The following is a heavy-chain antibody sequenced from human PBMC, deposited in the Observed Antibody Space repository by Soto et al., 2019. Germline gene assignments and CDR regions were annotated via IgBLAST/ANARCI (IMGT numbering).Heavy chain of an antibody. CDR1: GFTFSSYA. D-gene: IGHD3-3*01. CDR3: ARDLAEWLSFSYYYYGMDV. V-gene: IGHV3-30-3*01. J-gene: IGHJ6*02. CDR2: ISYDGSNK. Sequence: QVQLVESGGGVVQPGRSLRLSCAASGFTFSSYAMHWVRQAPGKGLEWVAVISYDGSNKYYADSVKGRFTISRDNSKNTLYLQMNSLRAEDTAVCYCARDLAEWLSFSYYYYGMDVWGQGTTVTVSS.